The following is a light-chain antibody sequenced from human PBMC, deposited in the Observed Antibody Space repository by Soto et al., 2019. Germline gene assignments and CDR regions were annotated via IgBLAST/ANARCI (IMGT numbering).Light chain of an antibody. J-gene: IGKJ1*01. V-gene: IGKV3-20*01. Sequence: IVLTQSPGTLSLSPGERATLYCRTSQSVSSSYLAWYQQKPGQAPRLRIYGASSRATGIPDRFSGSGSGTDFTLTISRLEPEDFAVYYCQQYGSSPTFGQGTKVDIK. CDR1: QSVSSSY. CDR3: QQYGSSPT. CDR2: GAS.